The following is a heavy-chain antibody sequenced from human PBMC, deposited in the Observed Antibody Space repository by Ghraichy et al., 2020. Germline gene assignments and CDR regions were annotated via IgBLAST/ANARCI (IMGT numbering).Heavy chain of an antibody. V-gene: IGHV4-59*01. D-gene: IGHD6-13*01. CDR1: GGSISSYY. CDR3: ARDPSSAGSSNNWFDP. CDR2: IYNSGST. J-gene: IGHJ5*02. Sequence: SETLSLTCTVSGGSISSYYWSWIRQPPGKGLEWIAYIYNSGSTKYNPSLKSRVTISVDTSKNQLSLKLSSVTAADTAVCYCARDPSSAGSSNNWFDPWGHGTLVTVSS.